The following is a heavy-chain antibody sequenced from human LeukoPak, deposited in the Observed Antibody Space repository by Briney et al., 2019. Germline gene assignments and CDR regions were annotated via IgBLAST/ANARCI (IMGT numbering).Heavy chain of an antibody. CDR1: GFTFSSYA. Sequence: PGGSLRLSCAASGFTFSSYAMHWVRQAPGKGLEWVAVISYDGSNKYYADSVKGRFTISRDNSKNTLYLQMNSLRAEDTAVYYCARDGAKQQLAPHYWFDPWGQGTLVTVSS. D-gene: IGHD6-13*01. J-gene: IGHJ5*02. CDR2: ISYDGSNK. CDR3: ARDGAKQQLAPHYWFDP. V-gene: IGHV3-30-3*01.